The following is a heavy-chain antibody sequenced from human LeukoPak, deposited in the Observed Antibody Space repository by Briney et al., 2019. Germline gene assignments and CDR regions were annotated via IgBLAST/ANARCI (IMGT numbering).Heavy chain of an antibody. CDR1: GFTFNKHN. J-gene: IGHJ4*02. D-gene: IGHD6-13*01. Sequence: PGGSLRLSCAASGFTFNKHNMNWVRQAPGKGLEWVASISSSGSYISYADSVRGRFTITRDNVFNSLHVQMNSLRAEDTAIYYCAKDPHMYSSSWYGDYWGQGTLVTVSS. V-gene: IGHV3-21*04. CDR2: ISSSGSYI. CDR3: AKDPHMYSSSWYGDY.